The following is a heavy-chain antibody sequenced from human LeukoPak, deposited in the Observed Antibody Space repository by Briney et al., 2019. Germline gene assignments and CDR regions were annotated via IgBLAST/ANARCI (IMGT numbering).Heavy chain of an antibody. CDR1: GFTFDDYG. D-gene: IGHD4-11*01. CDR2: INWNGGNT. V-gene: IGHV3-20*04. J-gene: IGHJ6*03. CDR3: ARALSNYADYYYYYYMDV. Sequence: PGGSLRLSCAASGFTFDDYGMSWVRQAPGKGLEWVSGINWNGGNTGYVDSVKGRFTISRDNAKNSLYLQMNSLRVEDTALYYCARALSNYADYYYYYYMDVWGKGTTVTVSS.